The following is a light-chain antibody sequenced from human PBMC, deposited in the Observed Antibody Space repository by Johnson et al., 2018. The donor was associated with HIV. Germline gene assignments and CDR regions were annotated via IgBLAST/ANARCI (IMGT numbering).Light chain of an antibody. Sequence: VLTQPPSVSAAPGQKVTISCSGDALAKKYAYWYQQKSGQAPVLVIYEDSKRPSGIPERFSGSSSGTMATLTISGAQVEDEGDYYCYSTDSTETHNVFGTGTKVTVL. CDR2: EDS. J-gene: IGLJ1*01. V-gene: IGLV3-10*01. CDR3: YSTDSTETHNV. CDR1: ALAKKY.